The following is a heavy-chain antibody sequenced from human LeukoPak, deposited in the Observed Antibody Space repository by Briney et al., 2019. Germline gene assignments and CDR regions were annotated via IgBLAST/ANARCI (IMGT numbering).Heavy chain of an antibody. Sequence: GGSLRLSCVASGFTVSSNYMGWVGQAPGKGLEWVSIIYGGSSASYADSVKGRFSISRDNSKNTVYPQMNSLRGDDTAVYYCARMSSYGDFPDYWGQGTLVTVSS. V-gene: IGHV3-66*01. CDR3: ARMSSYGDFPDY. CDR2: IYGGSSA. D-gene: IGHD4-17*01. CDR1: GFTVSSNY. J-gene: IGHJ4*02.